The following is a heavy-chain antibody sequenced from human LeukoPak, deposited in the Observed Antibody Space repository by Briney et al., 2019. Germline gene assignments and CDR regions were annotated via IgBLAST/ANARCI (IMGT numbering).Heavy chain of an antibody. CDR3: ARDQDSSGYFDY. Sequence: SWVRQPPGKGLEWIGYIYYSGSTYYNPSLKSRVTISVDTSKNQFSLKLSSVTAADTAVYYCARDQDSSGYFDYWGQGTLVTVSS. D-gene: IGHD3-22*01. V-gene: IGHV4-30-4*08. J-gene: IGHJ4*02. CDR2: IYYSGST.